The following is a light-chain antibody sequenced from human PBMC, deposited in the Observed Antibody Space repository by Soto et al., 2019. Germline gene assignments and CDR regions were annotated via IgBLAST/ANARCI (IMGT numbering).Light chain of an antibody. V-gene: IGLV2-14*01. J-gene: IGLJ2*01. Sequence: QSVLTQPASVSGCPGQSITISCTGTSSDIGTDKYVSWFQHHPGKAPKLIIFEVSNRPSGISDRFSGFKSANTAYLTISGVQPEDEADYHCSSYTTIKTVVFGGGTKLTVL. CDR2: EVS. CDR1: SSDIGTDKY. CDR3: SSYTTIKTVV.